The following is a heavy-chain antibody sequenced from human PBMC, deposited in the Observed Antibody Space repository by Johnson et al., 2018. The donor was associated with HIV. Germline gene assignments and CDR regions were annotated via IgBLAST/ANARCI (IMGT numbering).Heavy chain of an antibody. Sequence: VQLVESGGGLVQPGGSLRLSCAASGFTFTNAWMSWVRQAPGRGLEWVSGINWNGGSTGYADSVKGRFTISRDNAKNSLYLQMNSLRAEDTALYYCAGGRIGAFDIWGQGTMVTVSS. D-gene: IGHD2-15*01. V-gene: IGHV3-20*04. CDR2: INWNGGST. CDR3: AGGRIGAFDI. CDR1: GFTFTNAW. J-gene: IGHJ3*02.